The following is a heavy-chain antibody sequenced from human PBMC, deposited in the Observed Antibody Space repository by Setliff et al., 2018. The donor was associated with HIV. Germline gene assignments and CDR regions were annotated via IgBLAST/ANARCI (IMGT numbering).Heavy chain of an antibody. J-gene: IGHJ4*02. CDR2: ILYDESDK. CDR3: AKVSSPYTTSSFVLDY. CDR1: GFTLSTYG. V-gene: IGHV3-30*18. D-gene: IGHD6-6*01. Sequence: GSLRLSCAASGFTLSTYGMYWVRQAPGKGLEWVAVILYDESDKYYADSVKGRFTISRDNSKNTVYLQMNSLRLEDTAVYYCAKVSSPYTTSSFVLDYWGQGTLVTVSS.